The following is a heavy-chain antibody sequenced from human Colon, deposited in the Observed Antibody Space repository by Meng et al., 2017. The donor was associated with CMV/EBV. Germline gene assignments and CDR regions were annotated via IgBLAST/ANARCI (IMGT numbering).Heavy chain of an antibody. Sequence: QQQVPQSGPGLVNPSQTLSLPCASSGDSVSSNSAAWNWIRQSPSRGLEWLGRTYYRSQWYNEYAVSVRSRITINPDTAKNQFSLQLNSVTPEDTAVYYCARGGKYTSGSYFDPWGQGTLVTVSS. CDR3: ARGGKYTSGSYFDP. CDR1: GDSVSSNSAA. CDR2: TYYRSQWYN. V-gene: IGHV6-1*01. D-gene: IGHD6-19*01. J-gene: IGHJ5*02.